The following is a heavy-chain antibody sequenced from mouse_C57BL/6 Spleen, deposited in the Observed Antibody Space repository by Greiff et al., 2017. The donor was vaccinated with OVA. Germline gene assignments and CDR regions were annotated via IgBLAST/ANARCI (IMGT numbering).Heavy chain of an antibody. CDR2: ISSGGDYI. D-gene: IGHD2-3*01. Sequence: EVQGVESGEGLVKPGGSLKLFCAASGFTFSSYAMSWVRQTPEKRLEWVAYISSGGDYIYYADTVKGRFTISRDNARNTLYLQMSSLKSEDTAMYYCTREDGYVFDYWGQGTTLTVSS. CDR1: GFTFSSYA. V-gene: IGHV5-9-1*02. J-gene: IGHJ2*01. CDR3: TREDGYVFDY.